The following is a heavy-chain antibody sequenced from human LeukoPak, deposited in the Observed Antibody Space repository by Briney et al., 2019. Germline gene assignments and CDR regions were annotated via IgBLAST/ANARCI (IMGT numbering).Heavy chain of an antibody. V-gene: IGHV3-23*01. CDR1: GFTFSDFA. Sequence: PGGSLRLSCAASGFTFSDFAMSWVRQTPGKGLEWVSVISGRGGSTYYADSVKGRFTISRDNAKNSLYLQMNSLRAEDTAVYYCARPGYTAAYDLWGQGTMVTVSS. J-gene: IGHJ3*01. D-gene: IGHD3-9*01. CDR2: ISGRGGST. CDR3: ARPGYTAAYDL.